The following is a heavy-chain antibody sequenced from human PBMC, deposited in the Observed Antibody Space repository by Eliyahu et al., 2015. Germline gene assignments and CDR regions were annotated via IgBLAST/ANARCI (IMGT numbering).Heavy chain of an antibody. Sequence: QVQLVQSGAEVKKPGSSVKVSCKASGGTFSSYAISWVRQAPGQGLEWMGGIIPIFGTANYAQKFQGRVTITADESTSTAYMELSSLRSEDTAVYYCARAPDYDFWSGYKPYYFDYWGQGTLVTVSS. V-gene: IGHV1-69*01. CDR3: ARAPDYDFWSGYKPYYFDY. CDR2: IIPIFGTA. D-gene: IGHD3-3*01. J-gene: IGHJ4*02. CDR1: GGTFSSYA.